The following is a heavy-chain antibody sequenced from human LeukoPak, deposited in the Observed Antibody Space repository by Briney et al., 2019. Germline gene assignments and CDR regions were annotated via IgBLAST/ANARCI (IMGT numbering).Heavy chain of an antibody. CDR2: IKSKTDGGTT. D-gene: IGHD6-6*01. J-gene: IGHJ4*02. V-gene: IGHV3-15*01. Sequence: PGGSLRLSCAASGFTFSSYAMSWVRQAPGKGLEWVARIKSKTDGGTTDYAAPVKGRFTISRDDSKDTQYLQMNSLKTEDTAVYYCTTHQPTYSSSSLLFIGWGQGTLVTVSS. CDR1: GFTFSSYA. CDR3: TTHQPTYSSSSLLFIG.